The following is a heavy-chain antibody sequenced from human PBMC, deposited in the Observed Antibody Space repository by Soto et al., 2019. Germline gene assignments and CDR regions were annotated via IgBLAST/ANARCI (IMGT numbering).Heavy chain of an antibody. J-gene: IGHJ5*02. CDR3: ARGYCSGGSCYLIDP. Sequence: GASVKVSCKASGYTFTGYYMHWVRQAPGQGLEWMGIINPSGGSTSYAQKFQGRVTMTRDTSTSTVYMELSSLRSEDTAVYYCARGYCSGGSCYLIDPWGQGTLVTVSS. CDR2: INPSGGST. D-gene: IGHD2-15*01. V-gene: IGHV1-46*03. CDR1: GYTFTGYY.